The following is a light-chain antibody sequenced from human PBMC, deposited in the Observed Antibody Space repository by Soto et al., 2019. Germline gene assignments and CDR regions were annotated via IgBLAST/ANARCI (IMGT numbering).Light chain of an antibody. Sequence: QSVLAQPSSVSGSPGQSITISCTGTSTDVGGYNYVSWYQHHSGKAPKLLIYEVTNRPSGISDRFSGSKSVNTASLTISGLQAEDESDYYCSSFTNTYSYVFGTGTKVTVL. V-gene: IGLV2-14*01. CDR1: STDVGGYNY. CDR3: SSFTNTYSYV. J-gene: IGLJ1*01. CDR2: EVT.